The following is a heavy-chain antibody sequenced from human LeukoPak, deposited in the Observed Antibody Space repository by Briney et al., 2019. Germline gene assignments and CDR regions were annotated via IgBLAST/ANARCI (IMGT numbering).Heavy chain of an antibody. CDR1: GGSISSYY. J-gene: IGHJ4*02. CDR2: IYHSGST. D-gene: IGHD3-16*01. Sequence: SETLSLTCTVSGGSISSYYWSWIRQPPGKGLEWIGYIYHSGSTNYNPSLKSRVTISVDTSKNQFSLKLSSVTAADTAVYYCARAYPGGGNFDYWGQGTLVTVSS. V-gene: IGHV4-59*01. CDR3: ARAYPGGGNFDY.